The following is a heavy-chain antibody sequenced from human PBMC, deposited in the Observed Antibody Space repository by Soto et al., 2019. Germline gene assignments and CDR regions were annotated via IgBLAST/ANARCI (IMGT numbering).Heavy chain of an antibody. J-gene: IGHJ4*02. CDR3: ARHSNRNYGLYYFDY. D-gene: IGHD4-4*01. CDR1: GGSISSGGYY. V-gene: IGHV4-31*03. Sequence: SETLSLTCTVSGGSISSGGYYWSWIRQHPGKGLEWIGYIYYSGSTYYNPSLKSRVTISVDTSKNQFSLKLSSATAADTAVYYCARHSNRNYGLYYFDYWGLGALVTVSS. CDR2: IYYSGST.